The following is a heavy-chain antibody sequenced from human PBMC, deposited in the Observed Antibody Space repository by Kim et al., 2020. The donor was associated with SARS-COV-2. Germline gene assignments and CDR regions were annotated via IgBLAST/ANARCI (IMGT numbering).Heavy chain of an antibody. V-gene: IGHV4-34*01. J-gene: IGHJ6*02. CDR3: ARVLVKGYYDSSGYYPDYYYGMDV. CDR2: INHSGST. CDR1: GGSFSGYY. Sequence: SETLSLTCAVYGGSFSGYYWSWIRQPPGKGLEWIGEINHSGSTNYNPSLKSRVTISVDTSKNQFSLKLSSVTAADTAVYYCARVLVKGYYDSSGYYPDYYYGMDVWGQGTTVTVSS. D-gene: IGHD3-22*01.